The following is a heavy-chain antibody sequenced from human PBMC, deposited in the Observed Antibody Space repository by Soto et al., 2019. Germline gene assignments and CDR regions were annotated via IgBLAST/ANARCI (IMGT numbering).Heavy chain of an antibody. V-gene: IGHV5-10-1*01. CDR1: GYSFTRYW. D-gene: IGHD5-18*01. CDR3: ARHPSDSYGSLVDY. J-gene: IGHJ4*02. CDR2: IDPSDSYT. Sequence: GESLKISCTVSGYSFTRYWISWVRQMPGKGLEWMGRIDPSDSYTNYSPSFQGHVTISADKSISTAYLQWSSLKASDTAMYYCARHPSDSYGSLVDYWGQGTLVTVSS.